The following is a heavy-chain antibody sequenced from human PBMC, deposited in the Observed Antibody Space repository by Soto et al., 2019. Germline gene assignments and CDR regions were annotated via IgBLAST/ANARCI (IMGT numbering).Heavy chain of an antibody. J-gene: IGHJ6*02. Sequence: PSETLSLTCIVSGDSINSDYWSWIRQPPGRGLEWIGYIYYTGSANYNPCLQSRVTISVDTSKNQFSLEVSAVTAADTAMYYCARYRVLYTAMITPREYYYGMDVWGQGTTVTVSS. CDR2: IYYTGSA. V-gene: IGHV4-59*01. D-gene: IGHD5-18*01. CDR3: ARYRVLYTAMITPREYYYGMDV. CDR1: GDSINSDY.